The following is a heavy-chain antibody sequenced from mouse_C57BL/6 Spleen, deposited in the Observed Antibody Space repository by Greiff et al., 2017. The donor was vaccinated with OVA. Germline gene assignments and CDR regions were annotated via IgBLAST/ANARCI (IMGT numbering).Heavy chain of an antibody. V-gene: IGHV6-3*01. D-gene: IGHD2-4*01. J-gene: IGHJ4*01. CDR2: IRLKSDNYAT. Sequence: EVKLVESGGGLVQPGGSMKLSCVASGFTFSNYWMNWVRQSPEKGLEWVAQIRLKSDNYATHYAESVKGRFTISRDDSKSSVYLQMNNLRAEDTGIYYCTGAFIYYDYDCYAMDYWGQGTSVTVSS. CDR3: TGAFIYYDYDCYAMDY. CDR1: GFTFSNYW.